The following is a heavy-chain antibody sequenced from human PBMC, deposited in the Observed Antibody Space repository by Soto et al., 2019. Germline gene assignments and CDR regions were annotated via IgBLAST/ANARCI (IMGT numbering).Heavy chain of an antibody. CDR3: ARIKLAVFFFKKKAAYDMDV. CDR2: ISSDSRYI. CDR1: GFTLRNYG. V-gene: IGHV3-21*01. D-gene: IGHD3-3*01. Sequence: PVGSLRLSSAVSGFTLRNYGVSWVFQAPGKGLECFSYISSDSRYIYHGDSGKGRFTISRDNARNSVYLQMNSLRDEDTAVYYCARIKLAVFFFKKKAAYDMDVWGQGTPVTVSS. J-gene: IGHJ6*02.